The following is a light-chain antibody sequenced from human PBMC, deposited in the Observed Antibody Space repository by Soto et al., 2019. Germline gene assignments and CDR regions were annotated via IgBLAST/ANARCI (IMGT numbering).Light chain of an antibody. CDR3: SSYAGSNGV. CDR1: SSDVGGYNY. Sequence: QSALTQPPSASGSPGQSVTISCTGTSSDVGGYNYVSWYQQHPGKAPKLMIYEVSKRPSGVPDRFSGSKSGNPASLTVSGLQAEDEADYYCSSYAGSNGVFGTGTKVTV. V-gene: IGLV2-8*01. CDR2: EVS. J-gene: IGLJ1*01.